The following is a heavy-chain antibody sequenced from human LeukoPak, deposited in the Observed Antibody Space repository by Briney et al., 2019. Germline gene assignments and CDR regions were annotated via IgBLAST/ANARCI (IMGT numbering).Heavy chain of an antibody. CDR3: ARDRPSDGYYYYYMDV. CDR1: GFTLSKYW. CDR2: VNPDGDRA. V-gene: IGHV3-74*01. J-gene: IGHJ6*03. Sequence: PGGSLRLSCTASGFTLSKYWMHWVRQAPGEGLQWVSRVNPDGDRATFADSVKGRVTISRDNAKNTLSLQMNSLRPEDTGVYYCARDRPSDGYYYYYMDVWGKGTTVTVSS.